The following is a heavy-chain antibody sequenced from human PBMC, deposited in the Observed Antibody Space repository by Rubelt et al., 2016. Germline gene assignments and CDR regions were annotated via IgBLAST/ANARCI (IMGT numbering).Heavy chain of an antibody. CDR1: GYTFTSYG. V-gene: IGHV1-18*01. J-gene: IGHJ4*02. D-gene: IGHD4-17*01. CDR3: ARLTVTTPYFDD. CDR2: ISAYNGNT. Sequence: QVQLVQSGAEVKKPGASVKVFCKASGYTFTSYGISWVRQAPGQGLEWMGWISAYNGNTKYAQKLQGRGAMTTDTSTRTAYMELRCLRSDDPAVYYCARLTVTTPYFDDWGQGTLVTVSS.